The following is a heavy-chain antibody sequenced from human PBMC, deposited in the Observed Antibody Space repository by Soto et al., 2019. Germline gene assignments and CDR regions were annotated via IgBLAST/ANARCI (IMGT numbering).Heavy chain of an antibody. CDR2: ISGSGGST. D-gene: IGHD3-3*01. CDR1: RFAYSSYA. J-gene: IGHJ3*02. Sequence: TGGSLRLSCAASRFAYSSYAMSWDRQAQGKGLEWVSAISGSGGSTYYADSVKGRFTISRDNSKNTLYLQMNSLRAEDTAVYYCAKPITIFGVVTRPDYDFWSGHPGAFDIWGQGTMVTVSS. CDR3: AKPITIFGVVTRPDYDFWSGHPGAFDI. V-gene: IGHV3-23*01.